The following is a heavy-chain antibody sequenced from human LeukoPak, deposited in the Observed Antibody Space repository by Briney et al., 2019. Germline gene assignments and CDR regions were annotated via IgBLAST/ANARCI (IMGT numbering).Heavy chain of an antibody. CDR2: INPNSGGT. CDR1: GYTFTGYY. D-gene: IGHD6-19*01. Sequence: ASVKVSCKASGYTFTGYYMHWVRQAPGQGLEWMGWINPNSGGTNYAQKFQGRVTMTRDTSTSTAYMELSRLRSDDTAVYYCARVPREQWLDLGFDPWGQGTLVTVSS. J-gene: IGHJ5*02. V-gene: IGHV1-2*02. CDR3: ARVPREQWLDLGFDP.